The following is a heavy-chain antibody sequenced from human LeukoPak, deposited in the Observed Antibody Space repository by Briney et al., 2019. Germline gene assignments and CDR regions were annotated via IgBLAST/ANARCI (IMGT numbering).Heavy chain of an antibody. CDR2: ISSGGST. CDR1: GGSFSSYY. J-gene: IGHJ4*02. D-gene: IGHD2-2*01. CDR3: ARQYCSSTRCYQFFDY. Sequence: SETLSLTCTVSGGSFSSYYWTWIRQPPGKGLEWIGYISSGGSTNFNPSLKSRVTISVDTSKNQFSLKLSSVTAADTALYYCARQYCSSTRCYQFFDYWGQGILVTVSS. V-gene: IGHV4-4*09.